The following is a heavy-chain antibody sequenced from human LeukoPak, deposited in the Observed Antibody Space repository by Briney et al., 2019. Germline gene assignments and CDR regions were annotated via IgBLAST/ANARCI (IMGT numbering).Heavy chain of an antibody. CDR2: INHSGST. Sequence: SSETLSLTCAVYGGSFSGYYWSWIRQPPGKGLEWIGEINHSGSTNYNPSLKSRVTISVDASKNQCSLKLSSVTAADTAVYYCARGTVTFDYWGQGTLVTVSS. V-gene: IGHV4-34*01. J-gene: IGHJ4*02. D-gene: IGHD4-17*01. CDR3: ARGTVTFDY. CDR1: GGSFSGYY.